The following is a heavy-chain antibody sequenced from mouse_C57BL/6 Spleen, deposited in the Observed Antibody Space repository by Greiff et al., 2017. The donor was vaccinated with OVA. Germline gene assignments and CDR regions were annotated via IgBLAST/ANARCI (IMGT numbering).Heavy chain of an antibody. D-gene: IGHD1-1*01. CDR3: ARFITTVVEGYFDV. V-gene: IGHV1-81*01. CDR2: IYPRSGNT. Sequence: VKLMESGAELARPGASVKLSCKASGYTFTSYGISWVKQRTGQGLEWIGEIYPRSGNTYYNEKFKGKATLTADKSSSTAYMELRSLTSEDSAVYFCARFITTVVEGYFDVWGTGTTVTVSS. J-gene: IGHJ1*03. CDR1: GYTFTSYG.